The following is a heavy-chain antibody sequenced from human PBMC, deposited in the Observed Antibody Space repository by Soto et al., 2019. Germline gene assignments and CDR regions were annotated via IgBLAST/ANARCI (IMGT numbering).Heavy chain of an antibody. Sequence: GGSLRLSCAASGFTFSSYAMHWVRQAPGKGLEWVAVISYDGSNKYYADSVKGRFTISRDNSKNTLYLQMNSLRAEDTAVYYCARDLGGVAIPGYIAAAGTIGEGFDYWGQGTLVTVSS. CDR1: GFTFSSYA. J-gene: IGHJ4*02. D-gene: IGHD6-13*01. CDR3: ARDLGGVAIPGYIAAAGTIGEGFDY. V-gene: IGHV3-30-3*01. CDR2: ISYDGSNK.